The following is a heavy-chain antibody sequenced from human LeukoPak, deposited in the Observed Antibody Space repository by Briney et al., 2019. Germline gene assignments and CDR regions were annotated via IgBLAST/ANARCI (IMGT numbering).Heavy chain of an antibody. V-gene: IGHV3-21*01. CDR2: ISSSSSYI. CDR3: ARDRGSWYVDY. J-gene: IGHJ4*02. CDR1: GFTFSSYS. Sequence: GGSLRLSCAASGFTFSSYSMNWVRQAPGKGLEWVSSISSSSSYIYYADSVKGRFTISRDNAKNSLSLQMNSLRAEDTAVYYCARDRGSWYVDYWGQGTLVTVSS. D-gene: IGHD6-13*01.